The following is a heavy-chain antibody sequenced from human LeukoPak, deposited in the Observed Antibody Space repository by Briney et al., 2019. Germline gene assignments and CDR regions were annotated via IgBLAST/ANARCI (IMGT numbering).Heavy chain of an antibody. Sequence: GGSLRLSCAASGFTFSSYSMNWVHQAPGKGLEWVSYISSSSSTIYYADSVKGRFTISRDNAKNSLYLQMNSLRAEDTAVYYCARDIRITMVRGVSFFFDYWGQGTLVTVSS. CDR3: ARDIRITMVRGVSFFFDY. J-gene: IGHJ4*02. D-gene: IGHD3-10*01. V-gene: IGHV3-48*04. CDR1: GFTFSSYS. CDR2: ISSSSSTI.